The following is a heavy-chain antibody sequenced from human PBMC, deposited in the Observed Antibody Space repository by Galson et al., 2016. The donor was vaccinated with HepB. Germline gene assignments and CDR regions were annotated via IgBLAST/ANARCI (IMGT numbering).Heavy chain of an antibody. CDR2: IYHSGNT. CDR1: GYSISSGYY. V-gene: IGHV4-38-2*02. CDR3: ARGDWNYGFDY. J-gene: IGHJ4*02. Sequence: ETLSLTCTVSGYSISSGYYWGWIRQPPGKGLEWIGSIYHSGNTYYNPSLKSRVTISVDTSKNQFSLKLSSVTAADTAGYYGARGDWNYGFDYWGQGTLVTVSS. D-gene: IGHD1-7*01.